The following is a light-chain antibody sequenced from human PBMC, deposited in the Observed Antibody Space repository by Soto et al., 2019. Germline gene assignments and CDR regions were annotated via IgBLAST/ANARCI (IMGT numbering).Light chain of an antibody. V-gene: IGKV1-5*03. CDR1: QSVLTW. CDR3: KHYFSYPYA. J-gene: IGKJ2*01. Sequence: DIQVTQSPATLSASVGDTVSITCRASQSVLTWLAWYQQKPGKAPNLLIYKASRLRDGVPSRFSGSGSGTDFTLTISRLQPDDFASYFCKHYFSYPYAFGQGTKLEI. CDR2: KAS.